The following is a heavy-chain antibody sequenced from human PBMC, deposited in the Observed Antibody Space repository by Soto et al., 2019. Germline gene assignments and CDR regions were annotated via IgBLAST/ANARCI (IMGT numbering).Heavy chain of an antibody. CDR1: GFTFRRYA. Sequence: QEQLVESGGGVVQPGRSLRLSCGASGFTFRRYAMNWVRQTPVAGLEWVAVISYDGKSDYYADSVKGRFTLSRDNSKNTLDMQMNSLRTEDTAVYYCVRERVDRFLDAGMDVWGQGTTVTVSS. J-gene: IGHJ6*02. V-gene: IGHV3-30*16. D-gene: IGHD3-16*02. CDR3: VRERVDRFLDAGMDV. CDR2: ISYDGKSD.